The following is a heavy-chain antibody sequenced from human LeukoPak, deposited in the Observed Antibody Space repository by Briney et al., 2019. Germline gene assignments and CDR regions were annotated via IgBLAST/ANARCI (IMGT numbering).Heavy chain of an antibody. D-gene: IGHD3-3*01. V-gene: IGHV4-59*04. J-gene: IGHJ4*02. CDR2: MYYSGST. Sequence: SETLSLTCTVSGGSISSYYWSWIRQPPGKGLEWIGYMYYSGSTYYNPSLKSRVTISVDTSKNQFSLKLSSVTAADTAVYYCARAPDFWGQGTLVTVSS. CDR3: ARAPDF. CDR1: GGSISSYY.